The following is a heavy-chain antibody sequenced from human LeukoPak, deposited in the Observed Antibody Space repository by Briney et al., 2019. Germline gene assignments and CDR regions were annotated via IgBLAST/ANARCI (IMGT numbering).Heavy chain of an antibody. CDR3: ARTHVVTATVDL. D-gene: IGHD2-15*01. Sequence: SETLSLTCAVSGGSLSGYYWTWIRQPPGKGLEWIGRIYTSGSTNYNPSLKSRVTMSIETSKKQFSLRLSSVTAADTAVYFCARTHVVTATVDLWGQGTLVTVSS. V-gene: IGHV4-4*07. J-gene: IGHJ5*02. CDR1: GGSLSGYY. CDR2: IYTSGST.